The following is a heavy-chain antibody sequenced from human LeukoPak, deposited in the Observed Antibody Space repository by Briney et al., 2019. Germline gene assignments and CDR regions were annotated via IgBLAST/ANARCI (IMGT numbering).Heavy chain of an antibody. V-gene: IGHV3-23*01. CDR2: ISGSGGST. CDR3: AKDPDTTVTTIDY. Sequence: ETLSLTCTVSGGSISSYYWSWIRQPPGKGLEWVSAISGSGGSTYYADSVKGRFTISRDNSKNTLYLQMNSLRAEDTAVYYCAKDPDTTVTTIDYWGQGTLVTVSS. J-gene: IGHJ4*02. D-gene: IGHD4-11*01. CDR1: GGSISSYY.